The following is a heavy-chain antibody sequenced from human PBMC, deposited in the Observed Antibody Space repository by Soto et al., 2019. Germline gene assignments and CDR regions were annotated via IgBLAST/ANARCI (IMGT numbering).Heavy chain of an antibody. Sequence: QVQLVESGGGVVQPRRSLRLSCAASGFTFSSYGMHWVRQAPGKGLEWVAVIWYDGSNKYYADSVKGRFTISRDNSKNTLYLQMNSLRAEDTAVYYCARFGYSSGWHHFDYWGQGTLVTVSS. J-gene: IGHJ4*02. CDR3: ARFGYSSGWHHFDY. CDR2: IWYDGSNK. V-gene: IGHV3-33*01. D-gene: IGHD6-19*01. CDR1: GFTFSSYG.